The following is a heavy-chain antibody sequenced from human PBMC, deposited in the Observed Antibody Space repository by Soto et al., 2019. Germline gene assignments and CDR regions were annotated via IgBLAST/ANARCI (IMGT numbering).Heavy chain of an antibody. CDR3: ARDVTDYVLDV. CDR2: ISYDGRYI. Sequence: QMQLVESGGGVVQPGNSLRLSCAASGFIFSNYAMHWVRQAPGKGLEWVALISYDGRYIYYAGSVKGRFAISRDNSKKTVELDMNSLRREDTAVYYCARDVTDYVLDVWGQGTTVNVSS. V-gene: IGHV3-30*03. J-gene: IGHJ6*02. D-gene: IGHD3-9*01. CDR1: GFIFSNYA.